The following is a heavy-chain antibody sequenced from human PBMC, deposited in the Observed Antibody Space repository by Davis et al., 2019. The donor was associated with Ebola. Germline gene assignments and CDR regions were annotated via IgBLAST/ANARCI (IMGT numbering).Heavy chain of an antibody. V-gene: IGHV1-69*06. Sequence: SVKVSCKASGGTFTNYAFSWVRQAPGQGLEWMGGIIPISGTTDYAQKFQGRVTITADKFTSTAYMELSSLRSDETAMYYCARAPFDYYDSSGNYHHWFDPWGQGTLVTVSS. CDR1: GGTFTNYA. D-gene: IGHD3-22*01. CDR2: IIPISGTT. J-gene: IGHJ5*02. CDR3: ARAPFDYYDSSGNYHHWFDP.